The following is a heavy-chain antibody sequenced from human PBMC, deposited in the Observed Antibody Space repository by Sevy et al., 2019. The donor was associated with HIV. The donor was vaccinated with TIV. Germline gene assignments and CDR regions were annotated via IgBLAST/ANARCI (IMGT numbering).Heavy chain of an antibody. D-gene: IGHD2-21*01. J-gene: IGHJ4*02. CDR3: GRRDLNDVFLIDS. Sequence: GGSLRLSCAASGFTFGDYAMHWVRQAPGKGLEWMAALSNDVDKKYYADSVKGRFTISRDNSKNILFLQMNSLKVEDSAMYYCGRRDLNDVFLIDSWGEGTLVTVSS. V-gene: IGHV3-30*01. CDR2: LSNDVDKK. CDR1: GFTFGDYA.